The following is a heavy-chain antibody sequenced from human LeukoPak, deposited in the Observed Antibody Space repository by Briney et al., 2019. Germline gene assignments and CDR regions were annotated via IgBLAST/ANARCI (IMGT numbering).Heavy chain of an antibody. CDR1: GFTFSSYG. Sequence: SGRSLRLSCAASGFTFSSYGMHWVRQAPGKGLEWVAVISYDGSNKYYADSVKGRFTISRDNSKNTLYLQMNSLRAEDTAVYYCARQDIVVVVAGIDYWGQGTLVTVSS. J-gene: IGHJ4*02. CDR3: ARQDIVVVVAGIDY. V-gene: IGHV3-30*03. D-gene: IGHD2-15*01. CDR2: ISYDGSNK.